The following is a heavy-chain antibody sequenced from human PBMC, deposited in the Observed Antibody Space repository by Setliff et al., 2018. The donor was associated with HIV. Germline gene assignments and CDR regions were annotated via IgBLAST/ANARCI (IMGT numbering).Heavy chain of an antibody. CDR2: IMYNEGN. CDR3: AREPSLPYYDSSDYYHVPQYYFDY. D-gene: IGHD3-22*01. J-gene: IGHJ4*02. CDR1: GGSISSHY. Sequence: SETLSLTCRVSGGSISSHYWGWIRQPPGKGLEWIGYIMYNEGNNFNPSLKSRVTISVDTSKNELSLRLSSVTAADSAVYFCAREPSLPYYDSSDYYHVPQYYFDYWGQGTPVTVSS. V-gene: IGHV4-59*11.